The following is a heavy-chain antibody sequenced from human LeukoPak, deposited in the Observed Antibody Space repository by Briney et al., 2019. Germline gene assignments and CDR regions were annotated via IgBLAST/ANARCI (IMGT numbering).Heavy chain of an antibody. J-gene: IGHJ3*02. CDR1: GFTFSSYG. CDR2: ISGSGGSS. Sequence: GGSLRLSCAASGFTFSSYGMSWVRQAPGKGLEWVSLISGSGGSSYYADSVKGRFTISRDNSKNTLYLQMNSLRDEDTAVYYCARDRNFDTSGYYYVRAFDIWGQGTMVTVSS. CDR3: ARDRNFDTSGYYYVRAFDI. D-gene: IGHD3-22*01. V-gene: IGHV3-23*01.